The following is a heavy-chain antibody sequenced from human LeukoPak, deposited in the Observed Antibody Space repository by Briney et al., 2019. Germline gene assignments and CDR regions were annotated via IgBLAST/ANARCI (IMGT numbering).Heavy chain of an antibody. V-gene: IGHV3-21*01. Sequence: GRSLRLSCAASGFTFSSYSMNWVRQAPGKGLEWVSSISSSSSYIYYADSVKGRFTISRDNAKNSLYLQMNSLRAEDTAVYYCAREGNHDFWSGYYITYYYYYYMDVWGKGTTVTVSS. CDR2: ISSSSSYI. D-gene: IGHD3-3*01. CDR3: AREGNHDFWSGYYITYYYYYYMDV. J-gene: IGHJ6*03. CDR1: GFTFSSYS.